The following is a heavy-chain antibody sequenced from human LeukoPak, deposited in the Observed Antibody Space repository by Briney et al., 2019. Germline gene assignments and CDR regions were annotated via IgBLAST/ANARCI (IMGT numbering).Heavy chain of an antibody. D-gene: IGHD3-22*01. J-gene: IGHJ4*02. V-gene: IGHV1-2*02. Sequence: DSVKVSCNASGYTFTDYYMHWVRQAPGQGLDWMGWINPNSGGTNYAQTFQGRVTMTRDTSISTAYMELSRLRSDDTAVYYCARASYYYDSSGYPGYYFDYWGQGNLVTASS. CDR2: INPNSGGT. CDR1: GYTFTDYY. CDR3: ARASYYYDSSGYPGYYFDY.